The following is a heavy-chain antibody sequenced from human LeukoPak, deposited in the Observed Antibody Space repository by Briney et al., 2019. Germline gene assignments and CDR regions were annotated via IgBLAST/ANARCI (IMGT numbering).Heavy chain of an antibody. J-gene: IGHJ4*02. V-gene: IGHV3-48*03. CDR2: ISSSGSTI. D-gene: IGHD6-13*01. CDR1: GFTFSSYE. CDR3: ARGYSSSWYRALWGGFDLDY. Sequence: GGSLRLSCAASGFTFSSYEMNWVRQAPGKGLEWVSYISSSGSTIYYADSVKGRFTISRDNAKNSLYLQMNSLRAEDTAVYYCARGYSSSWYRALWGGFDLDYWGQGTLVTVSS.